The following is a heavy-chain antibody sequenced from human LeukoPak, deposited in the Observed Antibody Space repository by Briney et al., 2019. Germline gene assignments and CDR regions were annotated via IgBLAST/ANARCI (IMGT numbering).Heavy chain of an antibody. V-gene: IGHV3-30*01. CDR2: ISYDGNKK. J-gene: IGHJ4*02. CDR3: ARDLPYYYDSSGYDY. Sequence: GGSLRLSCDASGFTFSSYTMHWVRQAPGKGLEWVAVISYDGNKKYYADSVKGRFTISRDNSKNTLYLQMNSLGPEDTAVYYCARDLPYYYDSSGYDYWGQGTLVTVSS. D-gene: IGHD3-22*01. CDR1: GFTFSSYT.